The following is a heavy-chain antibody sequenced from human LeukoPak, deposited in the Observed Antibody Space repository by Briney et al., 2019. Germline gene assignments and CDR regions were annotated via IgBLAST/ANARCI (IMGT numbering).Heavy chain of an antibody. CDR1: GFTFSSYG. V-gene: IGHV3-30*18. J-gene: IGHJ5*02. D-gene: IGHD6-19*01. CDR2: ISYDGSNK. CDR3: AKMSAVAASIDP. Sequence: GGSLRLSCAASGFTFSSYGMHWVRQAPGKELEWVAVISYDGSNKYYADSVKGRFTISRDNSKNTLYLQMNSLRAEDTAVYYCAKMSAVAASIDPWGQGTLVTVSS.